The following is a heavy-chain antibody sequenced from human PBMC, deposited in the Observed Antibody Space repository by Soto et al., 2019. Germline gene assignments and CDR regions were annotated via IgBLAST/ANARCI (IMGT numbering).Heavy chain of an antibody. D-gene: IGHD2-2*01. Sequence: GSLRISCAASGYTFSSYWMHWVRQAPGKGLVWVSRINSDVSSTSYADSVKGRFTISRDNAKNTLYLQMNSLRAEDTAVYYCARLPGVVVPAATYYYYYGMDVWGQGTTVTVSS. CDR3: ARLPGVVVPAATYYYYYGMDV. CDR1: GYTFSSYW. V-gene: IGHV3-74*01. CDR2: INSDVSST. J-gene: IGHJ6*02.